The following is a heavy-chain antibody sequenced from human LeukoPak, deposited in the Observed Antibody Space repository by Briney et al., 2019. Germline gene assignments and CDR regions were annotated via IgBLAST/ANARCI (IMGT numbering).Heavy chain of an antibody. CDR2: IESKTDGGTT. V-gene: IGHV3-15*04. Sequence: GGSLRLSCAASGFSLSDAWMSWVRQIPGKGLECVGRIESKTDGGTTDYAAPVKGRFTISRDDSTNTLYLQMNSLKSEDTAVYYCTTYGSGRKFDYWGQGILVTVSS. CDR1: GFSLSDAW. D-gene: IGHD3-10*01. CDR3: TTYGSGRKFDY. J-gene: IGHJ4*02.